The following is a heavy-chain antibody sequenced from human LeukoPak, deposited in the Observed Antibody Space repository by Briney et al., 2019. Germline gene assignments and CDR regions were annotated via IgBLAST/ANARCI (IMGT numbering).Heavy chain of an antibody. CDR3: AKERAAYFDY. CDR2: IRYDGSNK. J-gene: IGHJ4*02. D-gene: IGHD6-25*01. V-gene: IGHV3-30*02. CDR1: GFTFGSYG. Sequence: GGSLRLSCAASGFTFGSYGMHWVRQAPGKGLEWVAFIRYDGSNKYYADSVKGRFTISRDNSKNTLYLQMNSLRAEDTAVYYCAKERAAYFDYWGQGTLVTVSS.